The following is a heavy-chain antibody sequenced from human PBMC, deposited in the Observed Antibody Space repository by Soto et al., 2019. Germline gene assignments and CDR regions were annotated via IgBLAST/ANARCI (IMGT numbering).Heavy chain of an antibody. Sequence: PGGSLRLSCAASGSTFDDYAMHWVRQPPGKGPEWVSGISWNSAAIGYADSVRGRFSISRDNAKNSLYLQTNSLRAEDTALYYCAKGPYDSSGYYNFDYWGQGTLVTVSS. CDR1: GSTFDDYA. CDR3: AKGPYDSSGYYNFDY. CDR2: ISWNSAAI. J-gene: IGHJ4*02. V-gene: IGHV3-9*01. D-gene: IGHD3-22*01.